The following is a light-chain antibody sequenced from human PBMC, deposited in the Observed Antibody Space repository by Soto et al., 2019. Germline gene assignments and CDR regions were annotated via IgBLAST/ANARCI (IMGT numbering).Light chain of an antibody. V-gene: IGLV2-14*01. Sequence: QSALTQPASVSGSPGQSITLSCTGTNSEVGGYNYVSWYQQHPGKSPKLMIYDVSNRPSGVSNRFSGSKSGNTASLTISGLQAEDEADYYCSSYTSSSTLFGTGTKVTVL. CDR3: SSYTSSSTL. CDR1: NSEVGGYNY. CDR2: DVS. J-gene: IGLJ1*01.